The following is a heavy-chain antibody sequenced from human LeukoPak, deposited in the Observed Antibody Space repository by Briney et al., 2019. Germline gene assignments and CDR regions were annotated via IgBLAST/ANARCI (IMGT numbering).Heavy chain of an antibody. CDR1: GFTFISYW. J-gene: IGHJ4*02. Sequence: GGSLRLSCAASGFTFISYWMHWVRQAPGKGLVWVSHINNDGSSTSYADSVKGRFTISRDNAKNTLYLQMNSLRTEDTAVYYCACYGIAPPYWGQGTLVTVSS. CDR3: ACYGIAPPY. CDR2: INNDGSST. V-gene: IGHV3-74*01. D-gene: IGHD2-15*01.